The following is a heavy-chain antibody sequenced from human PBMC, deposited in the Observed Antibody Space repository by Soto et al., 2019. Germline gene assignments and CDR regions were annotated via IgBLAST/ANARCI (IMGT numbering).Heavy chain of an antibody. J-gene: IGHJ6*02. V-gene: IGHV3-74*01. D-gene: IGHD2-15*01. CDR2: INSDGTTT. CDR1: GFTFSGYW. Sequence: EAQVVESGGGVVQPGGSLRLSCAGSGFTFSGYWMHWVRQSPGKGLVWVSRINSDGTTTAYADAVKGRFTISRDNSKKTLYLQMSSLRAEDTAVYYCTHCSGDRCHGGYFGMDVWGQGTTVTVSS. CDR3: THCSGDRCHGGYFGMDV.